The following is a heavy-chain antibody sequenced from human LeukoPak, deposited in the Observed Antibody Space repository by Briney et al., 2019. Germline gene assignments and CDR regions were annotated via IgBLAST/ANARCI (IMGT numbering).Heavy chain of an antibody. Sequence: ETLSLTCTVSGGSISSSSAYWGWIRQPPGKGLEWIGSIYYSKNTYYDPSLKSRVTISADTSKNQFSLTLGSVSATDMAVYYCVSPRGFSYGYFDYWGQGTLVTVSS. V-gene: IGHV4-39*01. CDR2: IYYSKNT. CDR1: GGSISSSSAY. J-gene: IGHJ4*02. CDR3: VSPRGFSYGYFDY. D-gene: IGHD5-18*01.